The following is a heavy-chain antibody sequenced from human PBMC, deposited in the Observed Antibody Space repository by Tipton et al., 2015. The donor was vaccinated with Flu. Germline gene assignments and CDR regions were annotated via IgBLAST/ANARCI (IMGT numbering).Heavy chain of an antibody. D-gene: IGHD2-2*01. CDR3: ARLEGAFEAGHCISSNCWIDF. CDR1: GDSTSGDH. V-gene: IGHV4-4*07. J-gene: IGHJ4*02. CDR2: IYTSGST. Sequence: TLSLTCTVSGDSTSGDHWNWIRQPAGKGLEWIGRIYTSGSTNYNPSLKSRVTMSVDTSKTQFSLKLSSVTAADTAVYYCARLEGAFEAGHCISSNCWIDFWGQGSLVTVSS.